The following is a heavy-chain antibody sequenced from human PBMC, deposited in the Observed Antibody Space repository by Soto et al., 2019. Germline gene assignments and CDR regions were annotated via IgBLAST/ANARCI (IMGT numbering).Heavy chain of an antibody. Sequence: EVQLMESGGGLVQPGGSLRLSCAASGFTFTSYWMHWVRQAPGKGLVWVSRINSDGSSTVYVDSVKGRFTISRDNAKNTLYLQRNSLRAEDTALYYCTRSITGYSYADTWGQGTVVTVSS. V-gene: IGHV3-74*01. D-gene: IGHD5-18*01. CDR3: TRSITGYSYADT. CDR2: INSDGSST. J-gene: IGHJ5*02. CDR1: GFTFTSYW.